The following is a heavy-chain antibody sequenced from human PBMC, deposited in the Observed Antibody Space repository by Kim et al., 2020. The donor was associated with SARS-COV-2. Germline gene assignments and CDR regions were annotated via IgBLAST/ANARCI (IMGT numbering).Heavy chain of an antibody. CDR2: IDANSGDT. V-gene: IGHV1-2*06. CDR3: VSGYDSVSLDF. CDR1: GHTFSGNY. Sequence: ASVKVSCEASGHTFSGNYIHWVRQAPGQRLEWMGRIDANSGDTDYAKRSQGRVAMTVDTSISTAYMELRSLRADDTAVYFCVSGYDSVSLDFWGQGPLVT. J-gene: IGHJ4*02. D-gene: IGHD5-12*01.